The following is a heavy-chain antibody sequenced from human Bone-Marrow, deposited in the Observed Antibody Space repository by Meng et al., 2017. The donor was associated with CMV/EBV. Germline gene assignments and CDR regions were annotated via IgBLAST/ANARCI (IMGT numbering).Heavy chain of an antibody. Sequence: KVSCKGSGYGFTSYWIGWVRQMPGKGLEWMGIIYPGDSDTRYSPSFQGQVTISADKSISTAYLQWSSLKASDTAMYYCARRGGYDFWSGYLLDYWGQGTLVTVSS. V-gene: IGHV5-51*01. D-gene: IGHD3-3*01. CDR2: IYPGDSDT. J-gene: IGHJ4*02. CDR3: ARRGGYDFWSGYLLDY. CDR1: GYGFTSYW.